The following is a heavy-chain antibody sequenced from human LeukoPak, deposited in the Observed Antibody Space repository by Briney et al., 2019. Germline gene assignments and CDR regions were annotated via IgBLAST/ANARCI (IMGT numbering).Heavy chain of an antibody. V-gene: IGHV3-53*01. CDR2: IYSDETT. Sequence: AGSLRLSCAASGLTVSSIFMSWVRQAPGKGLEWVSVIYSDETTYYADAVKGRFTISRDGSKNSLYLQMNSLRAEDTAVYYCATEFGYFGSGSYAFDSWGQRTLVTVSS. D-gene: IGHD3-10*01. CDR1: GLTVSSIF. J-gene: IGHJ4*02. CDR3: ATEFGYFGSGSYAFDS.